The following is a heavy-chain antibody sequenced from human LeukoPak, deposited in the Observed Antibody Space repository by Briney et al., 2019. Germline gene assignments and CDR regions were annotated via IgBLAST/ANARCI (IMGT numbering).Heavy chain of an antibody. V-gene: IGHV3-30*02. CDR1: GFSFSSYE. CDR2: IRYDGNNK. Sequence: GGSLRLSCAASGFSFSSYEMNWVRQAPGKGLEWVAFIRYDGNNKYYADSVKGRLTITGDTSKNTLYLQMNSLRAADTAVYYCAKGYRNHLLILLDSWGQGTLVTVSS. J-gene: IGHJ5*01. CDR3: AKGYRNHLLILLDS. D-gene: IGHD3-16*01.